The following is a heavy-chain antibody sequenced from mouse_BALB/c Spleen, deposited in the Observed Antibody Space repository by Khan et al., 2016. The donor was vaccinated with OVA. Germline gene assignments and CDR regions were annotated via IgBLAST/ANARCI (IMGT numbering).Heavy chain of an antibody. CDR2: IWTDGNT. CDR1: GSSSTSYG. J-gene: IGHJ3*01. V-gene: IGHV2-3*01. CDR3: AIIFYGYDWFAY. D-gene: IGHD2-2*01. Sequence: QVQLKESGPGLVAPSQSLSITCTVSGSSSTSYGVSWARQTPGKGLEWLGVIWTDGNTNYHSRLKSRLTITKDNSKSQVLLKLSSLQTDDTATYYCAIIFYGYDWFAYWGQGTLVTVSA.